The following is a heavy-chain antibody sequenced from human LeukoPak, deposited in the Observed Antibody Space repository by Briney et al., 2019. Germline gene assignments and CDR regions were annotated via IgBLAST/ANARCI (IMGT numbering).Heavy chain of an antibody. D-gene: IGHD3-22*01. CDR3: ARHAAHYYDSSGYHSPFDY. CDR1: GFTFSGYS. J-gene: IGHJ4*02. CDR2: ISSGSSYI. Sequence: GGSLRLSCAASGFTFSGYSMTWVRQAPGKGLEWVSSISSGSSYIFYADSVKGRFTISRDNAKNSLYLQMISLRAEDTAVYYCARHAAHYYDSSGYHSPFDYWGQGTLVTVSS. V-gene: IGHV3-21*01.